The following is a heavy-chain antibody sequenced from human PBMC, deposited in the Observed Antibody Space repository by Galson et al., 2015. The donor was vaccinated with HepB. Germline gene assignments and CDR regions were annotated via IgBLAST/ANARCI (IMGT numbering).Heavy chain of an antibody. Sequence: SLRLSCAASGFTFSDYAMHWVRQAPGKGLEWVAVISYDGSNKYYADSVKGRFTISRDNSKNTLYLQMNSLRAEDTAVYYCARDQTTGYGDYPVSFDYWGQGTLVTVSS. CDR2: ISYDGSNK. CDR1: GFTFSDYA. CDR3: ARDQTTGYGDYPVSFDY. V-gene: IGHV3-30-3*01. D-gene: IGHD4-17*01. J-gene: IGHJ4*02.